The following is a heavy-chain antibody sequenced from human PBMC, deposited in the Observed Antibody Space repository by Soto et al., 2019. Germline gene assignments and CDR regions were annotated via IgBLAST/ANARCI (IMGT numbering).Heavy chain of an antibody. CDR1: GFSLSTSGVG. CDR2: IYWDDDK. V-gene: IGHV2-5*02. Sequence: SGPTLVNPTQTLTLTCTFSGFSLSTSGVGVGWISQPPGKALEWLALIYWDDDKLYSPSLKIRLTITKDTSKNQVVLTMTNMDPVDTATYYCARGTYSSGWYAGYYYYMDVWGKGTTVTVSS. CDR3: ARGTYSSGWYAGYYYYMDV. J-gene: IGHJ6*03. D-gene: IGHD6-19*01.